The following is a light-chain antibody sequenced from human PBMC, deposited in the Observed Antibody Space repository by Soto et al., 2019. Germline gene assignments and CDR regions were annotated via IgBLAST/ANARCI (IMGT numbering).Light chain of an antibody. CDR2: RSD. V-gene: IGLV1-47*01. CDR1: SSNIGSNY. J-gene: IGLJ2*01. CDR3: AAWDDSLSGGV. Sequence: QSVLTQPPSASGTPGQRVTISCSGSSSNIGSNYVYWYQRLPGTAPKLLIYRSDQRPSGVPDRFSGSKSGASASLAISGLRSEDEADYYCAAWDDSLSGGVFGGGTKLTVL.